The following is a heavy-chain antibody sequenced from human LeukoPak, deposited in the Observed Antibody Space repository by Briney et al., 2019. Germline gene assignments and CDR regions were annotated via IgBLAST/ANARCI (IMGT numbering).Heavy chain of an antibody. CDR3: ARADV. J-gene: IGHJ6*02. CDR1: GGSISDYY. CDR2: IYSSGST. V-gene: IGHV4-59*01. Sequence: SETLSLTCTVSGGSISDYYWSWIRQPPGKGLEWIGYIYSSGSTYYNPSPKSRVTISVDTSKNQFSLKLSSVTAADTAVYYCARADVWGQGTTVTVSS.